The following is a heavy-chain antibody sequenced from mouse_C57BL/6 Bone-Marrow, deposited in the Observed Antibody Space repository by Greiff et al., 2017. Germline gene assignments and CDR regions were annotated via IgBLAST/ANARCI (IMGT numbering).Heavy chain of an antibody. CDR1: GYTFTDYY. V-gene: IGHV1-26*01. D-gene: IGHD1-1*01. J-gene: IGHJ2*01. Sequence: EVQLQQSGPELVKPGASVKISCKASGYTFTDYYMNWVKQSHGKSIEWIGDINPNNGGTSYNQKFKGKATLTVDKSSSTAYMELRSLTSEDSAVYYCARIPHYYGSSSFDYWGQGTTLTVSS. CDR3: ARIPHYYGSSSFDY. CDR2: INPNNGGT.